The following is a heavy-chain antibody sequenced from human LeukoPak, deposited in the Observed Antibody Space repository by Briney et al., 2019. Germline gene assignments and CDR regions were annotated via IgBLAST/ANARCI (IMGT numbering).Heavy chain of an antibody. CDR1: GGTFISYA. V-gene: IGHV1-69*13. Sequence: ASVKVSCKASGGTFISYAISWVRQAPGQGLEWMGGIIPIFGTANYAQKFRGRVTITADESTSTAYMELSSLRSEDTAVYYCARDLKGSTIFGAVIPLGGYYGMDVWGQGTTVTVSS. CDR3: ARDLKGSTIFGAVIPLGGYYGMDV. CDR2: IIPIFGTA. D-gene: IGHD3-3*01. J-gene: IGHJ6*02.